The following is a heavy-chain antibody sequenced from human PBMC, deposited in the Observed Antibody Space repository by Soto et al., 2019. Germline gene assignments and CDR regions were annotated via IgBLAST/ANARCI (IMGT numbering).Heavy chain of an antibody. V-gene: IGHV4-30-2*01. CDR3: ARLQFGEGFDY. CDR2: ILHTGGT. CDR1: GGSISGGGFS. D-gene: IGHD3-10*01. Sequence: SETVSLTCAVSGGSISGGGFSWSWIRQPPGKGLEWIGYILHTGGTQYNPSLKSRVSMSVDKSKNQFSLHLTSVTAADTAVYYCARLQFGEGFDYWGQGALVTVSS. J-gene: IGHJ4*02.